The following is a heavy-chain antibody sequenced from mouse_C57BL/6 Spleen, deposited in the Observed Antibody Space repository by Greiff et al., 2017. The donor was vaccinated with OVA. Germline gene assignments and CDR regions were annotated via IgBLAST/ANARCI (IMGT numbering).Heavy chain of an antibody. CDR2: FYPGSGSI. J-gene: IGHJ4*01. CDR1: GYTFTEYT. V-gene: IGHV1-62-2*01. D-gene: IGHD2-4*01. CDR3: ARHEGRRGVYDYDVEYAMDY. Sequence: QVQLKQSGAELVKPGASVKLSCKASGYTFTEYTIHWVKQRSGQGLEWIGWFYPGSGSIKYNEKFKDKATLTADKSSSTVYMELSRLTSEDSAVYFCARHEGRRGVYDYDVEYAMDYWGQGTSVTVSS.